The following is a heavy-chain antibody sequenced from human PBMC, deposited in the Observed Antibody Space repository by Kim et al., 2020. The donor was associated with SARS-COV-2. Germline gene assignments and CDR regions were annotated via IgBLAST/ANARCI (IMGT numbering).Heavy chain of an antibody. D-gene: IGHD6-13*01. Sequence: GGSLRLSCAASGFTFSSYGMHWVRQAPGKVLEWVAVISNDGDIKYITDSVRGRFTISRDNSMNTVYLQMNSLRPEDTAVYYCAKDRSSSWAFDYWGQGTLVTVSS. V-gene: IGHV3-30*18. CDR3: AKDRSSSWAFDY. J-gene: IGHJ4*02. CDR2: ISNDGDIK. CDR1: GFTFSSYG.